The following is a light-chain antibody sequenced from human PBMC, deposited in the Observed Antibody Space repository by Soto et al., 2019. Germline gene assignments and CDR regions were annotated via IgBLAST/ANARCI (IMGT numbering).Light chain of an antibody. Sequence: EIVLTQSPGTLSLSPGERATLSCRASQSVSSSYSAWYQQKPGQAPRLLIYGASSRATGIPDRFSGSGSGTDFTLTISRLEPEDFAVYYCQQYGSSPSWTFGQGT. J-gene: IGKJ1*01. CDR2: GAS. CDR3: QQYGSSPSWT. CDR1: QSVSSSY. V-gene: IGKV3-20*01.